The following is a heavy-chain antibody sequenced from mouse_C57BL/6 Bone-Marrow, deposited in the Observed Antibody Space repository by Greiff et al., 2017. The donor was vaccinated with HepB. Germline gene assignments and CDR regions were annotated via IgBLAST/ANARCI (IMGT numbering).Heavy chain of an antibody. CDR3: ARYSDTLYFDY. CDR2: IRNKANGYTT. CDR1: GFTFTDYY. J-gene: IGHJ2*01. Sequence: EVKLMESGGGLVQPGGSLSLSCAASGFTFTDYYMSWVRQPPGKALEWLGFIRNKANGYTTEYSASVKGRFTISRDNSQSILYLQMNALRAEDSATYYCARYSDTLYFDYWGQGTTLTVSS. V-gene: IGHV7-3*01.